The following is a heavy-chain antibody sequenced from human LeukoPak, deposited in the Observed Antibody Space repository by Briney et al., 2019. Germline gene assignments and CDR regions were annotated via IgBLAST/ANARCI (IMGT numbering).Heavy chain of an antibody. CDR1: GFTFSSYM. CDR2: LNRGGDTT. Sequence: GGSLTLSCAASGFTFSSYMMHRVRQAPGKGLVWVSRLNRGGDTTTYADSVKGRFTISRDNAKNTLYLQMNSLRVEDTAVYYCARSKEESYSYTLDPWGQGILVTVSS. V-gene: IGHV3-74*01. D-gene: IGHD2-21*01. CDR3: ARSKEESYSYTLDP. J-gene: IGHJ5*02.